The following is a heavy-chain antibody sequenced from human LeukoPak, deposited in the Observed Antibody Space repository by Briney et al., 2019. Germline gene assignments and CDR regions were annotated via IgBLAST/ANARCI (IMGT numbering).Heavy chain of an antibody. CDR1: SASISGTYYF. Sequence: SSETLSLTCTVTSASISGTYYFWGWIRQSPGKGLEWIGSIYNSGTTYYNPSLKSRVTISVDTSKNQFSLKLTSVTAADTAVYYCARHRVGHCTSVTCPTFEYWGQGTLVTVSS. D-gene: IGHD2-8*02. V-gene: IGHV4-39*01. CDR2: IYNSGTT. CDR3: ARHRVGHCTSVTCPTFEY. J-gene: IGHJ4*02.